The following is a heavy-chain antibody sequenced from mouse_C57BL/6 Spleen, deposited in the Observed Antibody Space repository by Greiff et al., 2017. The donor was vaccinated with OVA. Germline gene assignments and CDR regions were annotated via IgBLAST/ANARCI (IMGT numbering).Heavy chain of an antibody. D-gene: IGHD4-1*01. Sequence: EVQRVESGPGLVKPSQSLSLTCSVTGYSITSGYYWNWIRQFPGNKLEWMGYISYDGSNNYNPSLKNRISITRDTSKNQFFLKLNSVTTEDTATYYCARGNWDDAMDYWGQGTSVTVSS. CDR1: GYSITSGYY. CDR2: ISYDGSN. V-gene: IGHV3-6*01. CDR3: ARGNWDDAMDY. J-gene: IGHJ4*01.